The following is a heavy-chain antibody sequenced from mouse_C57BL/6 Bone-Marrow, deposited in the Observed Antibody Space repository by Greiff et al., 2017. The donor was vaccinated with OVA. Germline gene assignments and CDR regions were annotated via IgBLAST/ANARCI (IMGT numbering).Heavy chain of an antibody. Sequence: VKLMESGAELAKHNASVKLSCKASGYTFTSYWMHWVKQRPGQGLEWIGYINPSSGYTKYNQKFKDKATLTADKSSSTAYMQLSSLTYEDSAVYYCARGEVYDGYPTWFAYWGQGTLVTVSA. CDR2: INPSSGYT. J-gene: IGHJ3*01. D-gene: IGHD2-3*01. V-gene: IGHV1-7*01. CDR3: ARGEVYDGYPTWFAY. CDR1: GYTFTSYW.